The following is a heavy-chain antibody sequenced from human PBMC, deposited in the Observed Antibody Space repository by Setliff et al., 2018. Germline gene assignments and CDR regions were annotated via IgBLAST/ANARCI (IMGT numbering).Heavy chain of an antibody. J-gene: IGHJ4*02. D-gene: IGHD6-13*01. V-gene: IGHV3-15*01. Sequence: PGGSLRLSCAGFGFTFSNAWMSWVRQAPGKGLEWVGRIKSKTDGGTTDYVAPVKGRFTISRDDSKNTLYLQMNSLKTEDTAVYYCTTAPLAAASTCWGQGTLVTVSS. CDR3: TTAPLAAASTC. CDR2: IKSKTDGGTT. CDR1: GFTFSNAW.